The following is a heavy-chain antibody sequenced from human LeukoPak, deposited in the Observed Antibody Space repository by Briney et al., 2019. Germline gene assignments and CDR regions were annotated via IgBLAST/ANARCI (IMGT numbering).Heavy chain of an antibody. J-gene: IGHJ4*02. V-gene: IGHV1-2*02. CDR2: INPNSGGT. CDR1: GDTFTGYF. CDR3: ATLDLLDY. Sequence: ASVKVSYKASGDTFTGYFIHWVRQAPGQGLEWMGWINPNSGGTNSAQKFQGRVSMTRDTSINSAYMELSRLRSDDTAVYYCATLDLLDYWGQGTLVTVSS.